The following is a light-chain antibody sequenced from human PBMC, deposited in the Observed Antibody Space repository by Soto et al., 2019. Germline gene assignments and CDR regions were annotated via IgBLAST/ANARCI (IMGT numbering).Light chain of an antibody. Sequence: ETVMTQSPATLSLSPGERATLSCRASQSVSSKLVWYQQKPGQAPRFLIYGASTRATGIPARFRGSGSGTELTLTIDSLQSEDFAVYYCQQYNDWPPAFGGGTKVEIK. V-gene: IGKV3-15*01. J-gene: IGKJ4*01. CDR1: QSVSSK. CDR2: GAS. CDR3: QQYNDWPPA.